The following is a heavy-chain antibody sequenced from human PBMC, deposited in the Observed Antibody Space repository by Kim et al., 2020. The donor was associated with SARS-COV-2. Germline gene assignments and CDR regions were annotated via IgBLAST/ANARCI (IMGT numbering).Heavy chain of an antibody. CDR2: IVGGGTNT. V-gene: IGHV3-23*01. CDR1: GFSFGSFA. J-gene: IGHJ4*01. D-gene: IGHD2-15*01. CDR3: AKMKGHPPPPYSLDY. Sequence: GGSLRLSCTASGFSFGSFAMSWVRQAPGKGLEWVSAIVGGGTNTYYANSVRGRFTVSRDNSKSTLYLEMSSLRAEDTAVYYCAKMKGHPPPPYSLDYWG.